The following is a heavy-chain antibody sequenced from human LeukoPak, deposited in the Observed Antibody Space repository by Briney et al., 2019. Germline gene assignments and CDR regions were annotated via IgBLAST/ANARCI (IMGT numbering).Heavy chain of an antibody. CDR2: IIASGSGT. V-gene: IGHV3-23*01. CDR1: GFTFSNDV. D-gene: IGHD1-26*01. J-gene: IGHJ4*02. Sequence: SGGSLRLSCAASGFTFSNDVMSWVRQAPGRGLECVSAIIASGSGTYHADSAKGRFTTSRDNAKNSLYLQMNSLRAEDTAVYYCARDESGESELDYWGQGTLVTVSS. CDR3: ARDESGESELDY.